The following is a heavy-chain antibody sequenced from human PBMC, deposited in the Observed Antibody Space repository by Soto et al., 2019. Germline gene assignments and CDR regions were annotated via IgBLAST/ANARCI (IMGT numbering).Heavy chain of an antibody. J-gene: IGHJ4*02. CDR1: GFTLSSYS. V-gene: IGHV3-48*01. Sequence: PGGSLRLSCAASGFTLSSYSMSWVRQAPGKGLEWVSYISSSSSTIYYADSVKGRFTISRDNAKNSLYLQMNSLRAEDTAVYYCARVRPGSYFDYWGQGTLVTVSS. D-gene: IGHD3-10*01. CDR3: ARVRPGSYFDY. CDR2: ISSSSSTI.